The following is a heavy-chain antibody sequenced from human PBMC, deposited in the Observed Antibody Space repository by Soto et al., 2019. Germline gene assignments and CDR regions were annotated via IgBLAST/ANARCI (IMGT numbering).Heavy chain of an antibody. CDR3: ARDYYGAGSQYYYYGMEV. CDR2: IYHSGGA. Sequence: PSETLSLTCTVSGDSITSGGYYWSWLRQQPGKGLEWIGCIYHSGGASYNPSLRGRAVISIDTSKNQFFLRMNAVTAADTATYYCARDYYGAGSQYYYYGMEVWGQGTTVTVSS. J-gene: IGHJ6*02. CDR1: GDSITSGGYY. V-gene: IGHV4-31*03. D-gene: IGHD3-10*01.